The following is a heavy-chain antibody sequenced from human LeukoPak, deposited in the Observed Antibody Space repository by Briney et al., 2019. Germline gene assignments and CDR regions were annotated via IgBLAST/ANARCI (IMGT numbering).Heavy chain of an antibody. CDR3: AAAGYYDFWSGYSMDV. V-gene: IGHV1-58*01. CDR2: IVVGSGNT. CDR1: GFTFTSSA. Sequence: SVKVSCKASGFTFTSSAVQWVRQARGQRLEWIGWIVVGSGNTNYAQKFQERVIITRDMSTSTAYMELSSLRSEDTAVYYCAAAGYYDFWSGYSMDVWGQGTTVTVSS. D-gene: IGHD3-3*01. J-gene: IGHJ6*02.